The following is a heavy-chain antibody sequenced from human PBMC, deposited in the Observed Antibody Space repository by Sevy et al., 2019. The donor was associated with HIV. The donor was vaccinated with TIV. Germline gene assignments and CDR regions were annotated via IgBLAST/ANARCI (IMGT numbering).Heavy chain of an antibody. CDR3: ARQGDLDYFDY. CDR2: ILPFDSDT. CDR1: GYTFSPYW. Sequence: GESLKISCKGSGYTFSPYWIAWVRQMPGQGLEWMGIILPFDSDTEYSQSFQGHVTISFDKSINTVYLQWSSLKASDSAMYYCARQGDLDYFDYWGQGTLVTVSS. V-gene: IGHV5-51*01. J-gene: IGHJ4*02. D-gene: IGHD1-26*01.